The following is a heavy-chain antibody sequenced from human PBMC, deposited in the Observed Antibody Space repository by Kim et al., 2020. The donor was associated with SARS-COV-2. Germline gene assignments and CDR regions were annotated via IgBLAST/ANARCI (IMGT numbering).Heavy chain of an antibody. Sequence: NYAQKFQGRVTITADESTSTAYMELSSLRSEDTAVYYCARDQDSSGWYAYWGQGTLVTVSS. CDR3: ARDQDSSGWYAY. V-gene: IGHV1-69*01. J-gene: IGHJ4*02. D-gene: IGHD6-19*01.